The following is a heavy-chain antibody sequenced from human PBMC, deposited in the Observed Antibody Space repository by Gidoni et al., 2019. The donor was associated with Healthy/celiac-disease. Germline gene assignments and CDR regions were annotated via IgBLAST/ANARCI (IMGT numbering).Heavy chain of an antibody. D-gene: IGHD6-13*01. CDR2: ISSSGSTI. V-gene: IGHV3-48*03. CDR3: ARLGFGQQLAFFDY. Sequence: EVQLVESGGGLVQPGGSLRLSCAASGFTFSSYEMNWVRQAPGQGLEWVSYISSSGSTIYYADSVKGRFTISRDNAKNSLYLQMNSLRAEDTAVYYCARLGFGQQLAFFDYWGQGTLVTVSS. J-gene: IGHJ4*02. CDR1: GFTFSSYE.